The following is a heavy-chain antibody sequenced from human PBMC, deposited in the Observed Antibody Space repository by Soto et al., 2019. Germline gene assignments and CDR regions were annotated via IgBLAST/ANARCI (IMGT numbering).Heavy chain of an antibody. J-gene: IGHJ4*02. V-gene: IGHV3-23*01. CDR1: GFTFSSYA. CDR2: ISGSGGST. D-gene: IGHD2-21*02. Sequence: PGGSLRLSCAASGFTFSSYAMSWVRQAPGKGLEWVSAISGSGGSTYYADSVKGRFTISRDNSKNTLYLQMNSLRAEDTAVYYCAKIGPGLLFPLYYFDYWGQGTLVTVSS. CDR3: AKIGPGLLFPLYYFDY.